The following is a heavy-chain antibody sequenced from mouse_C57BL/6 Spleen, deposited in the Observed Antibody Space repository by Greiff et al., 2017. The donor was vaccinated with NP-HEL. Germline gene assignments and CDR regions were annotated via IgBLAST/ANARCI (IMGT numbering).Heavy chain of an antibody. CDR2: IWSGGST. V-gene: IGHV2-2*01. Sequence: VKLMESGPGLVQPSQSLSITCTVSGFSLTSYGVHWVRQSPGKGLEWLGVIWSGGSTDYNAAFISRLSISKDNSKSQVFFKMNSLQADDTAIYYCARNEGYDYDAMDYWGQGTSVTVSS. D-gene: IGHD2-10*02. CDR1: GFSLTSYG. CDR3: ARNEGYDYDAMDY. J-gene: IGHJ4*01.